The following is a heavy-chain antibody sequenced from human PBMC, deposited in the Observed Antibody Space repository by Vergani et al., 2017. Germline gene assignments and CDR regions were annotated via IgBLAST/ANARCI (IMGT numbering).Heavy chain of an antibody. D-gene: IGHD6-19*01. Sequence: QLQLQESGPGLVKPSETLSLTCTVSGGSISSSSYYWGWIRQPPGKGLEWIGSIYYSGSTYYNPSLKSRVTISVDTSKNQFSLKLSSVTAADTAVYYCARGESPHRYSSGWYEIFDYWGQGTLVTVSS. CDR1: GGSISSSSYY. J-gene: IGHJ4*02. CDR3: ARGESPHRYSSGWYEIFDY. V-gene: IGHV4-39*07. CDR2: IYYSGST.